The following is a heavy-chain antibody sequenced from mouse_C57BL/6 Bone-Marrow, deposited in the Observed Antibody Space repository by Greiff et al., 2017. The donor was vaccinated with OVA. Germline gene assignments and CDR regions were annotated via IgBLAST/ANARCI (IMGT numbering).Heavy chain of an antibody. CDR1: GYTFTSYG. CDR2: IYPRSGNT. J-gene: IGHJ4*01. Sequence: QVQLQQSGAELARPGASVKLSCKASGYTFTSYGISWVKQRTGQGLEWIGEIYPRSGNTYYNEKFKGKATLTADKSSSTAYMELRSLTSEDSAVYFCARSGHYYGSSSLCAMDYWGQGTSVTVSS. D-gene: IGHD1-1*01. CDR3: ARSGHYYGSSSLCAMDY. V-gene: IGHV1-81*01.